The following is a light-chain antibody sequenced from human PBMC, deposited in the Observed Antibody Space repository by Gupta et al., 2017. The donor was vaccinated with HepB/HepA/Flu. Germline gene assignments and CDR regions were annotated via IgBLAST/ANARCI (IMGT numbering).Light chain of an antibody. CDR1: SSDVGGYNY. J-gene: IGLJ1*01. CDR2: EVT. Sequence: QSARTQPPSSFGSPEPSFTISCTGTSSDVGGYNYVSWYQQHPGKAPKLMIYEVTKRPSGVPDRFSGSKSGNTASLTVSGLQAEDEADYYCSSYAGSNILYVFGTGTKVTVL. CDR3: SSYAGSNILYV. V-gene: IGLV2-8*01.